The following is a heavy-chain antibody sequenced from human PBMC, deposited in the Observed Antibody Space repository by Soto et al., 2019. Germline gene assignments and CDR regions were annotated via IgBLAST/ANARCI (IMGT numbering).Heavy chain of an antibody. Sequence: QVQLVESGGGVVQPGRSLRLSCAASGFTFSSYGMHWVRQAPGKGLEWVAVISYDGSNKYYADSVKGRFTISRDNSKNTLYLQMNSLRAEDTAVYYCAKEGGFRGFAVEEDYWGQGTLVTVSS. V-gene: IGHV3-30*18. CDR1: GFTFSSYG. J-gene: IGHJ4*02. D-gene: IGHD5-12*01. CDR2: ISYDGSNK. CDR3: AKEGGFRGFAVEEDY.